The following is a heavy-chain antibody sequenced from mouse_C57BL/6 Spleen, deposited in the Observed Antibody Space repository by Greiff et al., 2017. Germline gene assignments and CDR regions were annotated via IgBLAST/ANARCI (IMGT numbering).Heavy chain of an antibody. D-gene: IGHD2-3*01. Sequence: VQLQQPGAELVKPGASVKLSCKASGYTFTSYWMHWVKQRPGQGLEWIGMIHPNSGSTNYNEKFKSKATLTVDKSSSTAYMQLSSLTSEDSAVYYGAREGEGYSDYFDYWGQGTTLTVSS. CDR1: GYTFTSYW. CDR3: AREGEGYSDYFDY. V-gene: IGHV1-64*01. CDR2: IHPNSGST. J-gene: IGHJ2*01.